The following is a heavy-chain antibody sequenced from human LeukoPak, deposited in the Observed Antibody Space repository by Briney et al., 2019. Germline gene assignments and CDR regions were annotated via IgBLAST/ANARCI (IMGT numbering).Heavy chain of an antibody. CDR2: IYYSGST. CDR1: GGSISSYY. V-gene: IGHV4-59*01. CDR3: ARGGYSYGLYVHRAFDI. J-gene: IGHJ3*02. D-gene: IGHD5-18*01. Sequence: SETLSLTCTVSGGSISSYYWSGIRQPPGKGLEWIGYIYYSGSTNYNPSLKSRVTISVDTSKNQFSLKLSSVTAADTAVYYCARGGYSYGLYVHRAFDIWGQGTMVTVSS.